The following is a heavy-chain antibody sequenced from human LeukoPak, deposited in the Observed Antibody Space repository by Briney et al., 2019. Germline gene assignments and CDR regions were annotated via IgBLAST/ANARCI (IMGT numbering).Heavy chain of an antibody. Sequence: PGGSLRLSCAASGFTVSANYMSWVRQAPGKGLEWVSVIYSGGSTYYADSVKGRSTIFRDSSKNTLYLQMNSLRAEDTAVYCCARDNGYNSGSLGYWGQGTLVTVSS. J-gene: IGHJ4*02. CDR2: IYSGGST. V-gene: IGHV3-66*02. D-gene: IGHD6-19*01. CDR3: ARDNGYNSGSLGY. CDR1: GFTVSANY.